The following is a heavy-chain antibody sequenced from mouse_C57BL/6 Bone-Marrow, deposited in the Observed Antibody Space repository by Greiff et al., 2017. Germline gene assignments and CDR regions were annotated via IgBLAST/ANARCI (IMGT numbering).Heavy chain of an antibody. CDR1: GYTFTSYW. Sequence: QVQLQQPGAELVRPGSSVKLSCKASGYTFTSYWMDWVKQRPGQGLEWIGNIYPSDSETHYNQKFKDKATLTVDKSSSTAYKQLSSLTSEDSAVYYCACYYYGSSPLGYWGQGTTLTVSS. V-gene: IGHV1-61*01. CDR3: ACYYYGSSPLGY. CDR2: IYPSDSET. J-gene: IGHJ2*01. D-gene: IGHD1-1*01.